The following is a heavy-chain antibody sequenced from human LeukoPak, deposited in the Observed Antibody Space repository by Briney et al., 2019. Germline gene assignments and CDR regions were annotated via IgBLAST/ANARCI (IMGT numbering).Heavy chain of an antibody. J-gene: IGHJ4*02. D-gene: IGHD3-10*01. V-gene: IGHV1-2*02. CDR2: INPNSGGT. Sequence: ASVKVSCKASGYTFTGYYMHWVRQAPGQGLEWMGWINPNSGGTNYAQKFQGRVTMTRDTSISTAYMELSRLRSDDTAVYYCARGRHGSGSYSIDYWGQGTLVTVSS. CDR3: ARGRHGSGSYSIDY. CDR1: GYTFTGYY.